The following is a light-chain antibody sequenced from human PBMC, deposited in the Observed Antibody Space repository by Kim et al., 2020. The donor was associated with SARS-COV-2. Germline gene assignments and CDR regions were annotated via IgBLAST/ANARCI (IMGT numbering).Light chain of an antibody. CDR1: QSVGGNY. CDR2: GAS. CDR3: QYYVRT. V-gene: IGKV3-20*01. J-gene: IGKJ2*01. Sequence: TLSLSPGERANLACRASQSVGGNYLAWYQHKPGQSPRLFIYGASKRASGIPDRFGGSGSGTDFTLTISKVEPEDFAIYYCQYYVRTFGQGTKLEI.